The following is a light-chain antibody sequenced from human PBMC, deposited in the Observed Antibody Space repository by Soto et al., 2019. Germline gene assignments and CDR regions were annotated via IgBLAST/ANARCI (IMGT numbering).Light chain of an antibody. CDR3: CSYAGSYTFV. CDR1: SSDVAGYNF. Sequence: QSALTQPRSVSGSPGQSVTISCAGTSSDVAGYNFVSWYQQRPGKAPKLTILDVSRLPSGVPDRFSGSKSGNTASLIFSGPQVEVEGDYFRCSYAGSYTFVFGGGTKLTVL. V-gene: IGLV2-11*01. CDR2: DVS. J-gene: IGLJ2*01.